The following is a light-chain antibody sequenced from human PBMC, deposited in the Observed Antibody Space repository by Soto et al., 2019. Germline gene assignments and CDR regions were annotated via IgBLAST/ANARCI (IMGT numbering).Light chain of an antibody. V-gene: IGKV1-9*01. J-gene: IGKJ5*01. CDR2: AAS. Sequence: DIQLTQSPSFLSASLGDRLTITCRASQDISDYLAWYQQRPGKAPKLLIYAASTLQSGVPSRFSGSGSGTEFTLTISSLQPEDFATYYCQQLNSYLITFGQGTRLEI. CDR1: QDISDY. CDR3: QQLNSYLIT.